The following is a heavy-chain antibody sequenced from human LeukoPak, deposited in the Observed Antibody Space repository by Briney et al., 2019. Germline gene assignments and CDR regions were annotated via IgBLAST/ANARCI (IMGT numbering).Heavy chain of an antibody. V-gene: IGHV4-34*01. CDR1: GGSFSGYY. Sequence: SETLSLTCAVYGGSFSGYYWSWIRQPPGKGLEWIGEINHSGSTNYDPSLKSRVTISVDTSKNQFSLKLSSVTAADTAVYYCARQGYYDSSGYWGQGTLVTVSS. D-gene: IGHD3-22*01. CDR2: INHSGST. J-gene: IGHJ4*02. CDR3: ARQGYYDSSGY.